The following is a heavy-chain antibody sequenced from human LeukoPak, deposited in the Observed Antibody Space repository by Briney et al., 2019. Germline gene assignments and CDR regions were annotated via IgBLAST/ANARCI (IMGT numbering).Heavy chain of an antibody. Sequence: SETLSLTCAVSGGSFSGYYWSWIRQPPGKGLEWIGEINHSGSTNYNPSLKSRVTISVDTSKNQFSLKLSSVTAADTAVYYCARVGDSRVYYFDYWGQGTLVTVSS. J-gene: IGHJ4*02. CDR2: INHSGST. CDR1: GGSFSGYY. CDR3: ARVGDSRVYYFDY. D-gene: IGHD3-22*01. V-gene: IGHV4-34*01.